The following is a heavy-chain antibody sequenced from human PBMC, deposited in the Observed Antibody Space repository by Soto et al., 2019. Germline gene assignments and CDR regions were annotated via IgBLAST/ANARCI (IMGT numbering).Heavy chain of an antibody. J-gene: IGHJ6*03. CDR1: GYTFTSYD. V-gene: IGHV1-8*01. CDR2: MNPNSGNT. D-gene: IGHD4-17*01. Sequence: ASVKVSCKASGYTFTSYDINWVRQATGQGLEWMGWMNPNSGNTGYAQKFQGRVTMTRNTSISTAYMELSSLRSEDTAVYYCASAGGHDYERVYYMDVWGKGTTVTVSS. CDR3: ASAGGHDYERVYYMDV.